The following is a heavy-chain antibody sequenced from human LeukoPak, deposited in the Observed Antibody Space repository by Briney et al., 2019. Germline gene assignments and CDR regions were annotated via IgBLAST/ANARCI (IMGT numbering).Heavy chain of an antibody. D-gene: IGHD1-26*01. CDR2: IYNTGAT. CDR1: GFTVSDNY. CDR3: TRIEWERLGRAFDI. J-gene: IGHJ3*02. Sequence: GGSLRLSCAASGFTVSDNYMTWVRQAPGKGLEWVSSIYNTGATHYAESVKGRFTISRDNSKNTLFLQMNSLRAEDMAVYYCTRIEWERLGRAFDIWGQGTMVTVSS. V-gene: IGHV3-53*01.